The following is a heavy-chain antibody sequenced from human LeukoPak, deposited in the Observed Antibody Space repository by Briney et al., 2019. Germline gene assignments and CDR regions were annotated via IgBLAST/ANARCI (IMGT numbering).Heavy chain of an antibody. V-gene: IGHV4-34*01. Sequence: PSETLSRTCAVYGGSFSGYYWSWIRQPPGKGLEWIGEINHSGSTNYNPSLKSRVTISVDTSKNQFSLKLSSVTAADTAVYYCARGLTYYYDSSGIDYWGQGTLVTVSS. D-gene: IGHD3-22*01. CDR2: INHSGST. CDR3: ARGLTYYYDSSGIDY. CDR1: GGSFSGYY. J-gene: IGHJ4*02.